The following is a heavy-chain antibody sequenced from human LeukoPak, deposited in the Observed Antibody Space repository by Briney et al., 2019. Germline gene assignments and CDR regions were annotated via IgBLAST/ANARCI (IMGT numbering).Heavy chain of an antibody. Sequence: SETLSLTCTVSGGSISSYYWSWIRQPPGQGLEWLGYIYYIGSTTYNPSLKSRVTMSVDMSENQFSLKLNSVTAADTAVYYCARKSGSYSYFDYWGQGTLVTVSS. D-gene: IGHD1-26*01. V-gene: IGHV4-59*01. CDR2: IYYIGST. CDR3: ARKSGSYSYFDY. CDR1: GGSISSYY. J-gene: IGHJ4*02.